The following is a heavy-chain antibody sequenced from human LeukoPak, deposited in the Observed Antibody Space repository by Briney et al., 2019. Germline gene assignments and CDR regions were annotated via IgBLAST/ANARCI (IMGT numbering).Heavy chain of an antibody. D-gene: IGHD2-15*01. CDR1: GGSVSSGGYS. V-gene: IGHV4-30-2*01. CDR2: ISHSGIT. J-gene: IGHJ3*02. Sequence: SQTLSLTCAVSGGSVSSGGYSWNWIRQPPGEGLEWIGYISHSGITYYNPSVKSRVTISVDTSKNQFSLKLSSVTAEDTAVYYCARGVDCSDFAFDIWGQGTMVTVSP. CDR3: ARGVDCSDFAFDI.